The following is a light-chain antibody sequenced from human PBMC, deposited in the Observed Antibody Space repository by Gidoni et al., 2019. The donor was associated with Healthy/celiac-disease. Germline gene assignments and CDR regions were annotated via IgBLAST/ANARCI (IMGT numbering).Light chain of an antibody. V-gene: IGKV1-39*01. CDR3: KQSYSTLT. J-gene: IGKJ4*01. Sequence: DIQMTQSPSSLSASVGDRATITCRASESISSYLNWYQQKTGKAPKLLIYAASSMQSGVPSRFSGSGSGTDFTLTISSLQTADIATYYCKQSYSTLTFGGGTKVEIK. CDR1: ESISSY. CDR2: AAS.